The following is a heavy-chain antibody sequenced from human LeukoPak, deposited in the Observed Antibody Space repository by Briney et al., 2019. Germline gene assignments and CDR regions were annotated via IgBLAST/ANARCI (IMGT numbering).Heavy chain of an antibody. CDR1: GFTVSSMY. J-gene: IGHJ4*02. CDR2: IYGGGST. Sequence: GGSLRLSCAASGFTVSSMYMSWVRQAPGKGLEWVSVIYGGGSTLYADSVKGRFTISRDNSKNTLYLQMNSLRAEDTAVYYCVRLQDYWGQGTLVTVSS. CDR3: VRLQDY. V-gene: IGHV3-53*01.